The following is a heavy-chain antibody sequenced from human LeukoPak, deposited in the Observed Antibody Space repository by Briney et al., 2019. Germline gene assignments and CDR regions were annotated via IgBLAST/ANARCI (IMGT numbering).Heavy chain of an antibody. J-gene: IGHJ1*01. Sequence: GGSLRLSCAASGFTVSSYAMSWVRQAPGKGLEWVAVISYDGSNKYYADSVKGRFTISRDNSKNTLYLQMNSLRAEDTAVYYCARDLSSGWPAEYFQHWGQGTLVTVSS. D-gene: IGHD6-19*01. CDR3: ARDLSSGWPAEYFQH. V-gene: IGHV3-30-3*01. CDR2: ISYDGSNK. CDR1: GFTVSSYA.